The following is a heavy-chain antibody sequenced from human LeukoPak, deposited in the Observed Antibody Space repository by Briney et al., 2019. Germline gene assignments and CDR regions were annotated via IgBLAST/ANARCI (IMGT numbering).Heavy chain of an antibody. J-gene: IGHJ3*02. Sequence: PSETLSLTCTVSGGSISSGSYYWAWIRQPPGKGLEWIGSIYYSGTTYYNPSLKSRVTISADTSKNQISLKLSSVTAADTAVYYCARAGSGSYDDAFDIWGQGTMVTVSS. V-gene: IGHV4-39*01. CDR2: IYYSGTT. CDR1: GGSISSGSYY. CDR3: ARAGSGSYDDAFDI. D-gene: IGHD1-26*01.